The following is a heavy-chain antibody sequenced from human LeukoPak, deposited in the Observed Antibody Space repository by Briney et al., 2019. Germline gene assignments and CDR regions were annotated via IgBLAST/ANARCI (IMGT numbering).Heavy chain of an antibody. V-gene: IGHV4-39*07. D-gene: IGHD6-13*01. CDR1: GGSISTSNYY. Sequence: PSETLSLTCTVSGGSISTSNYYWGWIRQPPGKGLEWIGEINHSGSTNYNPSLKSRVTISVDTSKNQFSLKLSSVTAADTAVYYCARVAGSWSVYYYYYMDVWGKGTTVTVSS. CDR2: INHSGST. CDR3: ARVAGSWSVYYYYYMDV. J-gene: IGHJ6*03.